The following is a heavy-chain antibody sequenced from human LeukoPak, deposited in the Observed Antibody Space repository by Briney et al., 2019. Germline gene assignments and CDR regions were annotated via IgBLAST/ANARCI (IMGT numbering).Heavy chain of an antibody. Sequence: GGSLRLSCAASGFTFSSYAMSWVRQAPGKGLEWVSAISGSGGSTYYADSVKGRFTISRDKSKNTLYLQMNSLRAEDTAVYYCAKGVGATTGGTGLDYWGQGTLVTVSS. CDR1: GFTFSSYA. D-gene: IGHD1-26*01. J-gene: IGHJ4*02. CDR2: ISGSGGST. V-gene: IGHV3-23*01. CDR3: AKGVGATTGGTGLDY.